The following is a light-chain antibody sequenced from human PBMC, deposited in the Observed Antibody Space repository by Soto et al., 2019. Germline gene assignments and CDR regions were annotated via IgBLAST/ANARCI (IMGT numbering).Light chain of an antibody. CDR1: QNVNTY. CDR2: GTS. J-gene: IGKJ3*01. CDR3: QRYGSSPLT. V-gene: IGKV3-20*01. Sequence: EIVLTQSPGTLSLSPGERATLSCRASQNVNTYLAWYQQKPGQAPRLLIYGTSSRVTGIPDRFSGSGSGTDFTLTISRLEPEDFAVYYCQRYGSSPLTFGPGTKVDIK.